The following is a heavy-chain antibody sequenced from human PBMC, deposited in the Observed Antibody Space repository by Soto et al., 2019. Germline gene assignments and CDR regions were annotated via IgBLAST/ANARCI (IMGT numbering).Heavy chain of an antibody. CDR3: ARGFGGYCSSTSCYIPNWFDP. V-gene: IGHV5-51*01. CDR1: GYSFTSYW. CDR2: IYPGDSDT. Sequence: GESLKISCKGSGYSFTSYWIGWVRQMPGKGLEWMGIIYPGDSDTRYSPSFQGQVTISADKSISTAYLQWSSLKASDTAMYYCARGFGGYCSSTSCYIPNWFDPWGQGTLVTVSS. J-gene: IGHJ5*02. D-gene: IGHD2-2*02.